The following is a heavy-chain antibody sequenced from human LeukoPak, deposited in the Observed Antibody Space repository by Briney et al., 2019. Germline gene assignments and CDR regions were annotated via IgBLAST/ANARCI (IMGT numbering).Heavy chain of an antibody. CDR3: ARDLLGELFGYYYYYGMDV. Sequence: ASVKVSCKASGNTFTGYYMHWVRQAPGQGLEWMGRINPNSGGTNYAQKFQGRVTMTRDTSISTAYMELSRLRSDDTAVYYCARDLLGELFGYYYYYGMDVWGQGTTVTVSS. V-gene: IGHV1-2*06. CDR1: GNTFTGYY. D-gene: IGHD3-16*01. J-gene: IGHJ6*02. CDR2: INPNSGGT.